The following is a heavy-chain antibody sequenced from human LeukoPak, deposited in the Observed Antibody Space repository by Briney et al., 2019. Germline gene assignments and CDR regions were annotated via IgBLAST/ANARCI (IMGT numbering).Heavy chain of an antibody. V-gene: IGHV3-66*01. CDR1: GFTVSSNY. CDR2: IYSGGST. J-gene: IGHJ6*02. D-gene: IGHD3-9*01. CDR3: ARAGVGRYFDWLPQNPYYYYGMDV. Sequence: PGGSLRLSCAASGFTVSSNYMSWVRQAPGKGLEWVSVIYSGGSTYYADSVKGRFTISRDNSKNTLYLQMNSLRAEDTAVCYCARAGVGRYFDWLPQNPYYYYGMDVWGQGTTVTVSS.